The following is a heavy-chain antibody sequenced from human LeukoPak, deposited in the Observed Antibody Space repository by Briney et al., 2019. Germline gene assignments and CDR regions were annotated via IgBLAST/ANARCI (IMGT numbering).Heavy chain of an antibody. D-gene: IGHD1-1*01. V-gene: IGHV3-30*04. Sequence: GGSLRLSCAASGFTFSSYAMHWVRQAPGKGLEWVAIIRKDGSKKDYADSGRGRFTISRDNSKNTLYLQMNSLRAEDTAVYYCARDWNFDYWGQGTLVTVSS. CDR2: IRKDGSKK. CDR3: ARDWNFDY. CDR1: GFTFSSYA. J-gene: IGHJ4*02.